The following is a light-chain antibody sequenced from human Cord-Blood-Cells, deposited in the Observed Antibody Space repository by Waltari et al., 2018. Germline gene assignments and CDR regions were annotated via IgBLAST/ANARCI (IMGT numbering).Light chain of an antibody. J-gene: IGLJ2*01. CDR2: DVS. V-gene: IGLV2-14*01. CDR1: SSSACGYND. Sequence: QSALTQPASVSGSPGQSITIPCTGTSSSACGYNDVSWYQLHPGKAPTLMIYDVSNRPSGVSNRFSGSKSGNTASLTISGLQAEDEADYYCSSYTSSSTLVFGGGTKLTVL. CDR3: SSYTSSSTLV.